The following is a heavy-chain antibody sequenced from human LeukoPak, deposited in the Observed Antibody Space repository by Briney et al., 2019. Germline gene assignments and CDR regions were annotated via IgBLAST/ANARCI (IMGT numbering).Heavy chain of an antibody. CDR2: LSYDGSNT. Sequence: PGRSLRLSCAASGFPFSRYSMEWVRQAPGKGLECLAMLSYDGSNTYYADSVQGRFTISRDNSKNTLFLQMDSLRAEDTAVYYCARKKGGFYDSRAMDVWGQGTTVIVSS. CDR1: GFPFSRYS. CDR3: ARKKGGFYDSRAMDV. D-gene: IGHD5/OR15-5a*01. J-gene: IGHJ6*02. V-gene: IGHV3-30-3*01.